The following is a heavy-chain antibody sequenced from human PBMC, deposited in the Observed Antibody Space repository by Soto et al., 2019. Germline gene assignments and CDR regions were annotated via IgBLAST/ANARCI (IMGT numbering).Heavy chain of an antibody. D-gene: IGHD6-19*01. V-gene: IGHV4-59*08. J-gene: IGHJ4*02. CDR2: IYYSGST. CDR3: ARRYSSGFDY. Sequence: SETLSLTCTVSGASISSYYWSWIRQPPGKGLEWIGYIYYSGSTKYNPSLKSRVTISVDTSKNQFSLNLSSVTAADTAVYYCARRYSSGFDYWGQGTLVTVSS. CDR1: GASISSYY.